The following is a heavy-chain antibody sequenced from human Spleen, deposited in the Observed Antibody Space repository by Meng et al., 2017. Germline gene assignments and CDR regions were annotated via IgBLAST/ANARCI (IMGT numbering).Heavy chain of an antibody. D-gene: IGHD3-22*01. V-gene: IGHV1-2*06. CDR1: GYTFTGYY. Sequence: ASVKVSCKASGYTFTGYYMHWVRQAPGQGLEWMGRINPNSGGTNYAQKFQGRVTMTRDTSISTAYMELSRLRSDDTAVYYCARVYYGSGDHQDNVYYFDYWGQGTLVTVSS. CDR2: INPNSGGT. J-gene: IGHJ4*02. CDR3: ARVYYGSGDHQDNVYYFDY.